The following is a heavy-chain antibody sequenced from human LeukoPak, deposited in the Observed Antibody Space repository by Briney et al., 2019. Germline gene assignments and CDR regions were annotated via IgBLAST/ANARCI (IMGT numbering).Heavy chain of an antibody. CDR2: ISYDGSNK. CDR1: GFTFSSYA. J-gene: IGHJ5*01. Sequence: GGSLRLSCAASGFTFSSYAMHWVRQAPGKGLEWVAVISYDGSNKYYADSVKGRFTISRDNSKNTLYLQMNSLRAEDTAVYYCAKGSLLRFLEWFDYWGQGTLVTVSS. CDR3: AKGSLLRFLEWFDY. D-gene: IGHD3-3*01. V-gene: IGHV3-30*04.